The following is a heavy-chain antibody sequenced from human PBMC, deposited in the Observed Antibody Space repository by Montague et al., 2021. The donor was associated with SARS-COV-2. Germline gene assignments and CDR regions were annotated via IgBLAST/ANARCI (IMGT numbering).Heavy chain of an antibody. CDR1: GGSISSNYHY. V-gene: IGHV4-39*01. D-gene: IGHD1-1*01. CDR3: ARHLRVGNRWNGFEADY. CDR2: IFYSGST. J-gene: IGHJ4*02. Sequence: SETLSLTCTVSGGSISSNYHYWAWMRQPPGKGLEWIASIFYSGSTNYNPSLKSRVTISVDTSKNLFSLQLTSVTAADTSVYYCARHLRVGNRWNGFEADYWGQGAMVSVSS.